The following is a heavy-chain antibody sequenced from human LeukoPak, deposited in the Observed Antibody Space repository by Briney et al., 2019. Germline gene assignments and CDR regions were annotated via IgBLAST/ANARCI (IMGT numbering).Heavy chain of an antibody. CDR3: ARGSSEGSTDY. CDR1: RDTFTSYS. CDR2: MNPNSGNT. D-gene: IGHD2-2*01. J-gene: IGHJ4*02. Sequence: ASVKVSCKASRDTFTSYSIHWVRQAPGQGLEWMGWMNPNSGNTGYAQKFQGRVTITRNTSISTAYMELSSLRSEDTAVYYCARGSSEGSTDYWGQGTLVTVSS. V-gene: IGHV1-8*03.